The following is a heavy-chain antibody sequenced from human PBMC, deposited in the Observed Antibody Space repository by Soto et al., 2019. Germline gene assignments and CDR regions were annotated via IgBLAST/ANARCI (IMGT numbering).Heavy chain of an antibody. Sequence: QVQLVESGGGVVQPGRSLRLSCAASGFTFSSYAMHWVRQAPGKGLEWVAVISYDGSNKYYADSVKGRFTISRDNSKNTLYLQMNSLRAEDTAVYYCARAYCGGDCYTNYYSYGMDVWGQGTTVTVSS. J-gene: IGHJ6*02. V-gene: IGHV3-30-3*01. D-gene: IGHD2-21*02. CDR1: GFTFSSYA. CDR3: ARAYCGGDCYTNYYSYGMDV. CDR2: ISYDGSNK.